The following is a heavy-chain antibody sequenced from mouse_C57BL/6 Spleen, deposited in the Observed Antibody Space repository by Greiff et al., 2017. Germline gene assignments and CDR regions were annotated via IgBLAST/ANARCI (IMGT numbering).Heavy chain of an antibody. V-gene: IGHV5-16*01. D-gene: IGHD2-12*01. Sequence: EVKLVESEGGLVQPGSSMKLSCTASGFTFSDSSMAWVRQVPEKGLEWVANINYDGSSTYYLDSLKSRFIISRDNAKNILYLQMSSLQSEDTATYNCAREESYSGGTWLSYWGQGTTLTVSA. J-gene: IGHJ2*01. CDR2: INYDGSST. CDR3: AREESYSGGTWLSY. CDR1: GFTFSDSS.